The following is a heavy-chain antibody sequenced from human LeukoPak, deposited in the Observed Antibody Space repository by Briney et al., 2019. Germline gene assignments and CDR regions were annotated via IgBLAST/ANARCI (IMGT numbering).Heavy chain of an antibody. CDR3: ARTSCSSSSCYAMIDY. V-gene: IGHV4-4*07. Sequence: SETLSLTCTVSGGSISNYYWSWIRQPAGKGLEWIGIIYTSGGTNYNPSLKSRVTMSVDTSKNQFSLKLSSVTAADTAVYYCARTSCSSSSCYAMIDYWGQGTLVTVSS. D-gene: IGHD2-2*01. CDR2: IYTSGGT. J-gene: IGHJ4*02. CDR1: GGSISNYY.